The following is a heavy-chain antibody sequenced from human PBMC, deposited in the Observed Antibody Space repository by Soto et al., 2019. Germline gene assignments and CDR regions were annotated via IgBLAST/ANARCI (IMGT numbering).Heavy chain of an antibody. J-gene: IGHJ6*02. CDR2: ISSSSSYI. Sequence: GGSLRLSCAASGFTFNNYGMSWVRQAPGKGLEWVSSISSSSSYIYYADSVKGRFTISRDNAKNSLYLQMNSLRAEDTAVYYCARERGITGTTPNYYYYGMDVWGQGTTVTVSS. CDR3: ARERGITGTTPNYYYYGMDV. V-gene: IGHV3-21*01. CDR1: GFTFNNYG. D-gene: IGHD1-7*01.